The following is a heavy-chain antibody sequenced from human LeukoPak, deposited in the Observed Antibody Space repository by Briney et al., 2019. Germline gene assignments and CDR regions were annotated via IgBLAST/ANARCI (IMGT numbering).Heavy chain of an antibody. CDR3: AKDEAWRPAAD. CDR2: ITGSGDSA. CDR1: GFTFTNYA. J-gene: IGHJ4*02. D-gene: IGHD2-2*01. V-gene: IGHV3-23*01. Sequence: GGSLRLSCVPSGFTFTNYAMSWVRQAPGKGLEWVSSITGSGDSAYYADSVKGRFTISRDNSKDTLYLQMNSLRAEDTAIYFCAKDEAWRPAADWGQGTLVTVSS.